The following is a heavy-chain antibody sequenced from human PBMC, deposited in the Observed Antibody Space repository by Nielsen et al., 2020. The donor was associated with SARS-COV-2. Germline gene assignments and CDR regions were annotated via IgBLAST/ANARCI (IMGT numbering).Heavy chain of an antibody. Sequence: ASVKVSCKASGYTFNTYGINWVRQAPGQGLEWMGWISGYSGNTNYAQKLQDRVTLTRDASTNTVYMELSSLRSEDTAVYYCARDYQQLSPYFYYGMDVWGQGTTVTVSS. J-gene: IGHJ6*02. CDR2: ISGYSGNT. V-gene: IGHV1-18*01. CDR3: ARDYQQLSPYFYYGMDV. CDR1: GYTFNTYG. D-gene: IGHD6-13*01.